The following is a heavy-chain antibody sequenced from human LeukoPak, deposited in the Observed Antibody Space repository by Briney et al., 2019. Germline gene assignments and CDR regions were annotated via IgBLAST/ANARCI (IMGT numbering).Heavy chain of an antibody. CDR2: IYHSGST. CDR3: ARAYGSEEDYYYGMDV. D-gene: IGHD3-10*01. CDR1: GGSISSSNW. V-gene: IGHV4-4*02. Sequence: ASGTLSLTCAVSGGSISSSNWWSCVRQPPGKGLEWIGEIYHSGSTNYNPSLKSRVTISVDKSKNQFSLKLSSVTAADTAVYYCARAYGSEEDYYYGMDVWGKGTTVTVSS. J-gene: IGHJ6*04.